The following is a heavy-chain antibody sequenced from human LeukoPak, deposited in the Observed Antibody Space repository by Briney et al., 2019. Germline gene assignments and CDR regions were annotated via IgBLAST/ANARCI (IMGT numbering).Heavy chain of an antibody. D-gene: IGHD6-19*01. CDR3: ARDLKRGYSSGRYSWGTGSSNDY. CDR1: GYTFTSYG. V-gene: IGHV1-18*01. Sequence: ASVKVSCKASGYTFTSYGISWVRQAPGQGLEWMGWISGYNGNTNYAQQKLQGRVTMTTDTSTSTAYMELRSLRSDDTAVYYCARDLKRGYSSGRYSWGTGSSNDYWGQGTLVTVSS. CDR2: ISGYNGNT. J-gene: IGHJ4*02.